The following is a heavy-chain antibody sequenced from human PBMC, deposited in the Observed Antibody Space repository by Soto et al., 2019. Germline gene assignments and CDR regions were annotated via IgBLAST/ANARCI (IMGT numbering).Heavy chain of an antibody. V-gene: IGHV1-69*06. CDR2: IIPIFGTA. CDR3: ARDPTSAEGMDV. Sequence: ASVKVSCKASGDTFSSYAISWVRQAPGQGLEWMGGIIPIFGTANYAQKFQGRVTITADKSTSTAYMELSSLRSEDTAVYYCARDPTSAEGMDVWGQGTTVTVSS. J-gene: IGHJ6*02. CDR1: GDTFSSYA.